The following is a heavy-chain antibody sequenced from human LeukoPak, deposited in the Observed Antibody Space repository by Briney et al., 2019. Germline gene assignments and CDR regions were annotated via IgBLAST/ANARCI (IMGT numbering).Heavy chain of an antibody. CDR1: GFTFSSYW. CDR3: AKAQGYSYGYHWFDP. Sequence: GGSLRLSCAASGFTFSSYWMHWVRQAPGKGLEWVSAISGSGGSTYYADSVKGRLTISRDNSKNTLYLQMNSLRAEDTAVYYCAKAQGYSYGYHWFDPWGQGTLVTVSS. V-gene: IGHV3-23*01. CDR2: ISGSGGST. J-gene: IGHJ5*02. D-gene: IGHD5-18*01.